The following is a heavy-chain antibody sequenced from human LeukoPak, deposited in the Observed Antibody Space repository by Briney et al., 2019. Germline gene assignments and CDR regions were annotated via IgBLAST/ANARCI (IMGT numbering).Heavy chain of an antibody. D-gene: IGHD3-10*01. V-gene: IGHV3-30-3*01. CDR2: ISYDGSNK. CDR3: AKAGNRGVIIPLIDY. J-gene: IGHJ4*02. CDR1: GFTFSSYA. Sequence: GRSLRLSCAASGFTFSSYAMHWVRQAPGKGLEWVAVISYDGSNKYYADSVKGRFTISRDNSKNTLYLQMNSLRAEDTAVYYCAKAGNRGVIIPLIDYWGQGTLVTVSS.